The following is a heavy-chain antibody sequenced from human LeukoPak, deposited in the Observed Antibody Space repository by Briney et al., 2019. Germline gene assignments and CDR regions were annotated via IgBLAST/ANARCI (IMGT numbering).Heavy chain of an antibody. Sequence: GGSLRLSCAASGFTFSSYDMHWVRQATGKGLEWVSAIGTAGDTYYPGSVKGRFTISRENAKNSLYLQMNSLRAGDTAVYYCARRGPGIRSSYWYFDLWGRGTLVTVSS. CDR3: ARRGPGIRSSYWYFDL. CDR1: GFTFSSYD. J-gene: IGHJ2*01. CDR2: IGTAGDT. D-gene: IGHD6-13*01. V-gene: IGHV3-13*01.